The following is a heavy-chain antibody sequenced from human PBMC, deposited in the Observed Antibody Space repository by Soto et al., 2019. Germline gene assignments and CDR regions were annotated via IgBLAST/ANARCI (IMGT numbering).Heavy chain of an antibody. D-gene: IGHD3-10*01. CDR3: ARCMGFDGSGYAFFDS. CDR2: VSRSSSYI. V-gene: IGHV3-21*01. CDR1: GFTFSGHT. Sequence: SLRLSCAASGFTFSGHTINWVRQAPGKGLEWVSSVSRSSSYIYYADSVKGRFTVSRDDAEKSLYLQMNSLRAEDTAIYYCARCMGFDGSGYAFFDSWGQGTQVTVS. J-gene: IGHJ4*02.